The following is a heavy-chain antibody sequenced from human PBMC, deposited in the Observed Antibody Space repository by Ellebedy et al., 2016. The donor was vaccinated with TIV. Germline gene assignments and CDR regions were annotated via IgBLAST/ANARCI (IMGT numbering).Heavy chain of an antibody. J-gene: IGHJ1*01. CDR2: IKHDESEK. V-gene: IGHV3-7*04. CDR1: GFTFSRYW. CDR3: ARLDEYFQS. Sequence: GESLKISXAASGFTFSRYWMSWVRQAPGKGLEWVANIKHDESEKYYVDSVKGRFTISRDNAKNSLYLQMNSLRAEDTAVYYCARLDEYFQSWGQGTLVTVSS.